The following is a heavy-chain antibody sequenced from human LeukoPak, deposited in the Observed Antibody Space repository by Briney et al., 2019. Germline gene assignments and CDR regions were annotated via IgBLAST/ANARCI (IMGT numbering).Heavy chain of an antibody. CDR3: ARGVEPLAANTLAY. CDR1: GFTFSSYS. D-gene: IGHD1-14*01. J-gene: IGHJ4*02. Sequence: SGGSLRLSCAASGFTFSSYSMNWVRQAPGKGLEWVSYISTGSSTIYYADSVKGRFTISRDNAKNSLYLQVSSLRAEDTAVYYCARGVEPLAANTLAYWGQGTLVTVSS. V-gene: IGHV3-48*01. CDR2: ISTGSSTI.